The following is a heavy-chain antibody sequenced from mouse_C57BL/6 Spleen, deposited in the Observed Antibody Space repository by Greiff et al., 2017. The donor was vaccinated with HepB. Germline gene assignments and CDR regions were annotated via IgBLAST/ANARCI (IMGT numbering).Heavy chain of an antibody. Sequence: VQLQQSGPELARPWASVKISCQAFYTFSRRVHFAIRDTNYWMQWVKQRPGQGLEWIGAIYPGNGDTSYTQKFKGKATLTADTSSSTPYLQLRSLRSDESAVDYCAYYSGSSYGFAYWGPGTLVTVAA. V-gene: IGHV1-87*01. CDR2: GQGLEWIG. J-gene: IGHJ3*01. CDR1: YTFSRRVH. D-gene: IGHD1-1*01. CDR3: SDESAVDYCAYYSGSSYGFAY.